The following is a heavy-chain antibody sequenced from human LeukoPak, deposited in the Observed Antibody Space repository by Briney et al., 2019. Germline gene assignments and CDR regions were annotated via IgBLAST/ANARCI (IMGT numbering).Heavy chain of an antibody. CDR3: ARDLELERNRWNYFES. CDR1: GGSISSYY. D-gene: IGHD1-1*01. CDR2: MHYSGDT. J-gene: IGHJ4*02. Sequence: ETLSLTCTVSGGSISSYYWSWIRQPPGKGLEWIGSMHYSGDTKYNPSLKSRVSLSIDTSKQQFSLRLSSVTAADTAVYYCARDLELERNRWNYFESWGQGTLVTVSS. V-gene: IGHV4-59*01.